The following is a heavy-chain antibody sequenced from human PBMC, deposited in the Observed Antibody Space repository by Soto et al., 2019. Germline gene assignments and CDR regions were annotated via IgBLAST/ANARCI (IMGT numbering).Heavy chain of an antibody. J-gene: IGHJ4*02. V-gene: IGHV5-51*01. CDR1: GYSFTSYW. CDR3: ARPAAFGHYYDRSGSLGC. D-gene: IGHD3-22*01. Sequence: PGESLQISCKGSGYSFTSYWIGWVRQMPGKGLEWMGIIYPGDSDTRYSPSFQGQVTISADKSISTAYLQWSSLKASDTAMYYCARPAAFGHYYDRSGSLGCWGQGPLVTVSS. CDR2: IYPGDSDT.